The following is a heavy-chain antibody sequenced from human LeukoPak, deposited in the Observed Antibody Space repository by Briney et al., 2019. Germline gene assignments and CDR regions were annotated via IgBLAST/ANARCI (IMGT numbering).Heavy chain of an antibody. D-gene: IGHD6-19*01. CDR3: ARADRIVVAGTPGDY. V-gene: IGHV1-2*02. CDR2: INPNSGGT. CDR1: GYTFTGYY. J-gene: IGHJ4*02. Sequence: GASVKVSCKASGYTFTGYYLHWVRQAPGQGLEWMGWINPNSGGTNYAQNFQGRVTMTRDTSISTAYMELSRLRSDDTAVYYCARADRIVVAGTPGDYWGQGTLVTVSS.